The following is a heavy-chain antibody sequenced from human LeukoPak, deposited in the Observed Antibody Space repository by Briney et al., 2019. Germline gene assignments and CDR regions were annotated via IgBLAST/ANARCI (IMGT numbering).Heavy chain of an antibody. V-gene: IGHV4-34*01. CDR2: ITHTGST. D-gene: IGHD6-13*01. J-gene: IGHJ6*03. Sequence: SETLSLTCTVYGGSFSGYYWSWIRQPPGKGLEWIGEITHTGSTNYNPSLKSRVTISVDTSKNQFSLNLSSVTAADTAVYYCARSYSRFYYYYMDVWGKGTTVTVSS. CDR3: ARSYSRFYYYYMDV. CDR1: GGSFSGYY.